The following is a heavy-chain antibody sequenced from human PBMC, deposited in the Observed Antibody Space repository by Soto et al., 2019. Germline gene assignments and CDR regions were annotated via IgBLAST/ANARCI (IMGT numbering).Heavy chain of an antibody. J-gene: IGHJ4*02. CDR1: GGSISSGGYY. CDR2: IYYSWST. Sequence: QVQLQESGPGLVKPSQTLSLTCTVSGGSISSGGYYWSWIRQHPGNGMEWIGYIYYSWSTYYNPFLNGRFTIPVDTSQNQCSLKLSSVTAADTAVYYCARADILTGYGELDYWGQGTLVTVSS. CDR3: ARADILTGYGELDY. D-gene: IGHD3-9*01. V-gene: IGHV4-31*03.